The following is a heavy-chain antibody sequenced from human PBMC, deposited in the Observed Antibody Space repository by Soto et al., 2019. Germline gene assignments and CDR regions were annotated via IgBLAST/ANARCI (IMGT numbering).Heavy chain of an antibody. J-gene: IGHJ5*02. Sequence: QLLLQESGPGLVKPSETLSLTCTVSGGSILDSTYYWAWIRQSPGKGLEGIGTIFYVGGPFYTPARKSRVPLSVDTSNNQFSLKLSSVTAADTAVFYCARQASGYYYGWFDPWGQGTLVTVSS. D-gene: IGHD3-22*01. CDR3: ARQASGYYYGWFDP. CDR1: GGSILDSTYY. V-gene: IGHV4-39*01. CDR2: IFYVGGP.